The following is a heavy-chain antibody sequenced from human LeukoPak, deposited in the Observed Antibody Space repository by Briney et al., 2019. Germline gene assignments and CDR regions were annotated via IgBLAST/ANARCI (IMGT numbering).Heavy chain of an antibody. CDR3: ARARDYSNNNWFDP. V-gene: IGHV3-7*01. Sequence: GGSLRLSCTTSGFTFSNYWMSWVRQAPGKGLEWVANIKPDGSEKNYVDSVKGRFTISRDNAKNSLYLQMNSLRAEDTAVYYCARARDYSNNNWFDPWGQGTLVTVSS. J-gene: IGHJ5*02. CDR1: GFTFSNYW. D-gene: IGHD4-11*01. CDR2: IKPDGSEK.